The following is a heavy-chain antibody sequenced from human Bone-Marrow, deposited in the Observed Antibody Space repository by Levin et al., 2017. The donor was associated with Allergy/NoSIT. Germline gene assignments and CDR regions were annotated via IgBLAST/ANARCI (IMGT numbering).Heavy chain of an antibody. CDR2: INHSGST. CDR1: GGSLSGYN. V-gene: IGHV4-34*01. Sequence: SSETLSLTCAVYGGSLSGYNWSWIRQPPGKGLEWFGEINHSGSTNYNPSLKSRVTISVDTSKNQFSLKLSSVTAADTAVYYCARGPPRTRTYYYDNSDSYYDYWGQGTLVTVSS. D-gene: IGHD3-22*01. CDR3: ARGPPRTRTYYYDNSDSYYDY. J-gene: IGHJ4*02.